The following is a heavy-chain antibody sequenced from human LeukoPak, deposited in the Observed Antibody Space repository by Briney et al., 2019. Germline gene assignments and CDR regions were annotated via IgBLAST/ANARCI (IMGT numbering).Heavy chain of an antibody. J-gene: IGHJ4*02. CDR3: ARGAILGGYNLIDD. Sequence: PGKSLRLSCAASGFSFGTYAMHWVRQARGKGLERVALILYDGSLEKTADSVRDRFIISRDNSKNTLFLQMNSLRIEDTAVYYCARGAILGGYNLIDDWGQGTLVTVSS. V-gene: IGHV3-30*04. CDR1: GFSFGTYA. CDR2: ILYDGSLE. D-gene: IGHD1-26*01.